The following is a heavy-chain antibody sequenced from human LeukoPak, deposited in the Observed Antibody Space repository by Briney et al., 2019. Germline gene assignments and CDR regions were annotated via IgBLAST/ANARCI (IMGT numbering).Heavy chain of an antibody. Sequence: PSETLSLTCGVSDYSISSSYYWGWIRQPPGKGLEWIGSIYHSGSTSHNPSLSSRVTVSVDTSRNQFSLKLSSVTAADTAVYYCARQRYCSSSSCSFFDSWGQGTLVTVSS. CDR2: IYHSGST. V-gene: IGHV4-38-2*01. D-gene: IGHD2-2*01. CDR3: ARQRYCSSSSCSFFDS. CDR1: DYSISSSYY. J-gene: IGHJ4*02.